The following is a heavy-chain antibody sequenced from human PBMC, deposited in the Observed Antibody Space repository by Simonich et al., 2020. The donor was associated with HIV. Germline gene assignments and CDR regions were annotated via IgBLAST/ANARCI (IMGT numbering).Heavy chain of an antibody. Sequence: QVQLVESGGGLVKPGGSLRLSCAASGFTFSDYYINWIRQAPGKGLECISYISSSGSTIYYADSVKGRFTISRDNAKNSLFLQMNSLRAEDTAVDYCASIVPGTWYFDLWGRGTLVTVSS. V-gene: IGHV3-11*01. CDR1: GFTFSDYY. D-gene: IGHD6-19*01. CDR2: ISSSGSTI. CDR3: ASIVPGTWYFDL. J-gene: IGHJ2*01.